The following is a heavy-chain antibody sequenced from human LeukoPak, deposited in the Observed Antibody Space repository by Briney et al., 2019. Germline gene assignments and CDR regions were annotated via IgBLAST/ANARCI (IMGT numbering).Heavy chain of an antibody. CDR1: GYTYTSYY. D-gene: IGHD3-10*01. CDR3: ARDYHHYGSGSSNWFDP. CDR2: INPSGGST. Sequence: ASVKVSCKASGYTYTSYYMHWVRQAPGQGLEWMGIINPSGGSTSYAHKFQGRVTMTRDTSTSTVYMELSSLRSEDTAVYYCARDYHHYGSGSSNWFDPWGQGTLVTVSS. V-gene: IGHV1-46*01. J-gene: IGHJ5*02.